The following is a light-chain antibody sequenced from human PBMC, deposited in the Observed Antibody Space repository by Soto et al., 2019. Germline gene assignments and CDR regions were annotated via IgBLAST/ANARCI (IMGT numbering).Light chain of an antibody. CDR3: QQYNTYPWA. V-gene: IGKV1-5*01. Sequence: DIQMTQSPSTLSASVGDRVTITCRASQSVSTWLAWYQQKPGRAPKLLIYDASSLHSGVPSRFSGSGSRTEFTLTINSLQPDDFASYFCQQYNTYPWAFGQGTTVEIK. CDR1: QSVSTW. CDR2: DAS. J-gene: IGKJ1*01.